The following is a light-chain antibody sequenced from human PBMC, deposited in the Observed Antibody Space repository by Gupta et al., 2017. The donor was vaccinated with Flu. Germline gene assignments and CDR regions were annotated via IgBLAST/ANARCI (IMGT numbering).Light chain of an antibody. CDR2: GAS. Sequence: EIVFTQSPGTLSLSPGERSTLSCRASKSVNNNLLTWYQQKPGQAPRLLIYGASSRATGIPDRFSGSGSGTDFTLTIRRLEPEDFAVYYCLQDAISMYTFGQGTKMEIK. V-gene: IGKV3-20*01. J-gene: IGKJ2*01. CDR1: KSVNNNL. CDR3: LQDAISMYT.